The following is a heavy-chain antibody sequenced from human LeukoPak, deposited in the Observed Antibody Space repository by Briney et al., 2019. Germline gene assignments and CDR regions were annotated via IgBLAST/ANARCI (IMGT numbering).Heavy chain of an antibody. Sequence: AGGSLRLSCAPSGFTFTSSGMHWVRQAPGKGLEWVAVTSSDGSDKYYADSVRGRFTISRDNSKNTLYLQMNSLRVEDTAAYYCAKDRSTDWALDYWGQGTLVTVSS. J-gene: IGHJ4*02. CDR1: GFTFTSSG. D-gene: IGHD3-9*01. CDR3: AKDRSTDWALDY. CDR2: TSSDGSDK. V-gene: IGHV3-30*18.